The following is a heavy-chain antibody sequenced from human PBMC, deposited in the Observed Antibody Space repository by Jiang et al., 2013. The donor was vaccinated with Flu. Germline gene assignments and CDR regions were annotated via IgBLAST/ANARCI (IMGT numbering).Heavy chain of an antibody. D-gene: IGHD5-18*01. CDR2: IHYSATT. V-gene: IGHV4-59*01. CDR3: ARSTTGYSYGSNAFDI. Sequence: GSGLVKPSETLSLTCTVSGGSIGVNYWSWIRQSPGKGLEWIGYIHYSATTNYNPSLKSRVTISRDTSKNQFSLKLSSVTAADTAVYYCARSTTGYSYGSNAFDIWGQGTMVTVSS. J-gene: IGHJ3*02. CDR1: GGSIGVNY.